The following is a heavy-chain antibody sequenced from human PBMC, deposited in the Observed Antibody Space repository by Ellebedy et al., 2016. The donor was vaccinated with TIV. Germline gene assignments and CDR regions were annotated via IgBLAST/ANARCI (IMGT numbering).Heavy chain of an antibody. CDR3: ARFYHPGNWFDP. D-gene: IGHD1-14*01. CDR1: GGSFSDYH. Sequence: SETLSLTXAVYGGSFSDYHWSWFRQPPGKGLEWIGEVNHSGSTNYNPSLKSRVTISVDTSKNQFSLKLSSLTAADTAVYYCARFYHPGNWFDPWGQGTLVTVSS. V-gene: IGHV4-34*01. J-gene: IGHJ5*02. CDR2: VNHSGST.